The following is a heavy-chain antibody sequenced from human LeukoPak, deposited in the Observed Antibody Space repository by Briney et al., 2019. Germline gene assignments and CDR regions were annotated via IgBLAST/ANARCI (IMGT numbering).Heavy chain of an antibody. CDR3: SGDRYCSGGTCRWFDP. J-gene: IGHJ5*02. V-gene: IGHV1-3*01. CDR1: GYTFTSYA. Sequence: ASVKVSCKASGYTFTSYAMHWVRQAPGQRLEWMGWINAGNGNTKYSQKFQDRVTITRGTSANTAYMELSSLRSEDTAVYYCSGDRYCSGGTCRWFDPWGQGTLVTVSS. CDR2: INAGNGNT. D-gene: IGHD2-15*01.